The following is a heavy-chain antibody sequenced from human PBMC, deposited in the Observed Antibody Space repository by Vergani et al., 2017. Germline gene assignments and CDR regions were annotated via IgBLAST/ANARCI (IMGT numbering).Heavy chain of an antibody. CDR2: IIPILGIA. D-gene: IGHD2-2*02. J-gene: IGHJ4*02. Sequence: QVQLVQSGAEVKKPGSSVKVSCKASGGTFSSYTISWVRQAPGQGLEWMGRIIPILGIANYAQKFKGRVTITADKSTSTAYMELSSLRSEDTAVYYCARDGRGGYCSSTSCYNDYWGQGTLGTVSS. CDR3: ARDGRGGYCSSTSCYNDY. CDR1: GGTFSSYT. V-gene: IGHV1-69*08.